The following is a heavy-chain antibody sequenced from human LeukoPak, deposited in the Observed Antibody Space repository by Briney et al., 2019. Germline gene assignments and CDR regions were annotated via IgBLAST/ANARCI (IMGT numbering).Heavy chain of an antibody. CDR3: AKDRSSWYYPFDH. D-gene: IGHD6-13*01. J-gene: IGHJ5*02. Sequence: GGSLRLSCAASGFTFSSYALSWVRRAPGKRLEWVSAISGGGYNTYYADSVKGRFTMSRDNSKNTVYLQMNSLRAEDTALYYCAKDRSSWYYPFDHWGQGTLVTVSS. CDR2: ISGGGYNT. V-gene: IGHV3-23*01. CDR1: GFTFSSYA.